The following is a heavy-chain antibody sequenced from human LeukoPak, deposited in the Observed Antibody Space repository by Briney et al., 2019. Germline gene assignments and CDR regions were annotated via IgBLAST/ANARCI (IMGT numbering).Heavy chain of an antibody. Sequence: GASVKVSCKASGYTFTSYGISWVRQAPGQGLEWMGWISAYNGNTNYAQKLQGRVTMTTDTSTSTAYMGLRSLRSDDTAVYYCARDLYGSGYDWAYYMDVWGKGTTVTVSS. CDR2: ISAYNGNT. CDR1: GYTFTSYG. D-gene: IGHD5-12*01. CDR3: ARDLYGSGYDWAYYMDV. J-gene: IGHJ6*03. V-gene: IGHV1-18*01.